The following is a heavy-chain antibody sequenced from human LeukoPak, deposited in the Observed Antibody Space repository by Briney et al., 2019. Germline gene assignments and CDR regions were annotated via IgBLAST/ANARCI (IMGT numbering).Heavy chain of an antibody. J-gene: IGHJ5*02. D-gene: IGHD3-10*01. CDR2: ISGSGGGT. V-gene: IGHV3-23*01. CDR1: GFTFSSYA. CDR3: AKDYYGSGSYYNPWFDP. Sequence: GGSLRLSCAASGFTFSSYAMSWVRQAPGKGLEWVSAISGSGGGTYYADSVKGRFTISRDNSKNTLYLQMNSLRAEDTAVYYCAKDYYGSGSYYNPWFDPWGQGTLVTVSS.